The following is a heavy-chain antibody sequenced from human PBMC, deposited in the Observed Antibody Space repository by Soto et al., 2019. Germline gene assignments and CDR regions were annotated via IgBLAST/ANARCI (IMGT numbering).Heavy chain of an antibody. CDR1: GFTFDDYT. Sequence: GGSLRLSCAASGFTFDDYTMHWVRQAPGKGLEWVSLISWDGGSTYYADSVKGRFTISRDNSKNSLYLQMNSLRTEDTALYYCAKVGVPAAIAYYGMDVWGQGTTVTVSS. CDR2: ISWDGGST. D-gene: IGHD2-2*01. CDR3: AKVGVPAAIAYYGMDV. J-gene: IGHJ6*02. V-gene: IGHV3-43*01.